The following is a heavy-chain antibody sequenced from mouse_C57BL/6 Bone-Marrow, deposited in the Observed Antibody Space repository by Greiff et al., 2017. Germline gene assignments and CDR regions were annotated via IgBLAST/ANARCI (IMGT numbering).Heavy chain of an antibody. CDR3: AREETGY. CDR1: GYTFTSYT. V-gene: IGHV1-4*01. CDR2: ISPSSGYT. Sequence: VQLQQSGAELARPGASVTMSCKASGYTFTSYTMHWVKQRPGQGLEWIGYISPSSGYTKYNQKFKDKATLTADKSSRPAYMQLSSLTSEDSAVYYGAREETGYWGQGTTLTVSS. J-gene: IGHJ2*01. D-gene: IGHD4-1*01.